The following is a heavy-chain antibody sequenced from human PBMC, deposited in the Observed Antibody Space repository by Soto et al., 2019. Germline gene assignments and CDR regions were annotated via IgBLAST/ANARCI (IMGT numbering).Heavy chain of an antibody. CDR2: ITWTSGSI. Sequence: DVQLVESGGGLVQPGMSLRLSCTASGFTFDDYTMHWVRQAPGKGLEWVAHITWTSGSIDYADSVKGRFSISRDNARSSLYLQMNSLKTEDTAFYYCVKNRDNFAYNANRPFDFWGQGTLVTVSP. J-gene: IGHJ4*02. CDR1: GFTFDDYT. CDR3: VKNRDNFAYNANRPFDF. V-gene: IGHV3-9*01. D-gene: IGHD1-20*01.